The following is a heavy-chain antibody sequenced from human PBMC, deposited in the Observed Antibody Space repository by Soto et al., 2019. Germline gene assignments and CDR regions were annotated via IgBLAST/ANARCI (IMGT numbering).Heavy chain of an antibody. Sequence: SETLSLTCAVSGGSISSSNWWSWVRQPPGKGLEWIGEIYHSGSTNYNPSLKSRVTISVDKSKNQFSLKLSSVTAADTAVYYCARDLTIFGVVNWFDPWGQGTLVTVSS. CDR1: GGSISSSNW. D-gene: IGHD3-3*01. CDR3: ARDLTIFGVVNWFDP. V-gene: IGHV4-4*02. CDR2: IYHSGST. J-gene: IGHJ5*02.